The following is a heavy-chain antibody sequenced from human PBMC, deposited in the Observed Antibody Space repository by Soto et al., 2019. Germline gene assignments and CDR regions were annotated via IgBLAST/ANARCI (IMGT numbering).Heavy chain of an antibody. J-gene: IGHJ4*02. CDR1: GFTFSNAW. CDR3: TTAFGLWFGELFLLGEDY. CDR2: IKSKTDGGTT. Sequence: GGSLRLSCAASGFTFSNAWMNWVRQAPGKGLEWVGRIKSKTDGGTTDYAAPVKGRFTISRDDSKNTLYLQMNSLKTEDTAVYYCTTAFGLWFGELFLLGEDYWGQGTLVTVSS. D-gene: IGHD3-10*01. V-gene: IGHV3-15*07.